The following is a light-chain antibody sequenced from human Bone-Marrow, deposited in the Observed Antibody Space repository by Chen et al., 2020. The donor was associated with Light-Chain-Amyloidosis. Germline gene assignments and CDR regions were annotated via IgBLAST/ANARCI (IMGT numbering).Light chain of an antibody. CDR3: QQYNNWPPGT. J-gene: IGKJ1*01. CDR1: QRVSSN. V-gene: IGKV3-15*01. Sequence: EIVMTQSPATLSVSPGERATLSCRASQRVSSNLAWYQQKPGQAPRLLIYGASTRATGIPARCSGSGSGTEFTLTISSLQSEDFAVYYCQQYNNWPPGTFGQGTKVEIK. CDR2: GAS.